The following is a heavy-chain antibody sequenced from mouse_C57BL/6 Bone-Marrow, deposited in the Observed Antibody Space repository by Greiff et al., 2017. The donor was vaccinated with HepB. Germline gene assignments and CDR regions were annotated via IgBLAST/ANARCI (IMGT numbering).Heavy chain of an antibody. D-gene: IGHD2-5*01. Sequence: VQLQQSDAELVKPGASVKISCKVSGYTFTDHTIHWMKQRPEQGLEWIGYIYPRDGSTKYNEKFKGKATLTADKSSSTAYMQLNSLTSEDSAVYFCASRDYSNSYYFDYWGQGTTLTVSS. V-gene: IGHV1-78*01. J-gene: IGHJ2*01. CDR1: GYTFTDHT. CDR3: ASRDYSNSYYFDY. CDR2: IYPRDGST.